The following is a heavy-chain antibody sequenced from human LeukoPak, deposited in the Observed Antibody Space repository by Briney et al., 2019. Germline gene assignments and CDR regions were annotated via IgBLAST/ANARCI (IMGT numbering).Heavy chain of an antibody. CDR3: ARGNDY. CDR2: IKGDGSQK. CDR1: GFTFSGYA. J-gene: IGHJ4*02. V-gene: IGHV3-7*04. Sequence: PGGSLRLSCAASGFTFSGYAMHWVRQAPGKGLEWVANIKGDGSQKNYADSVKGRFTISRDNAKNSLYLQINSLRDEDTAVYYCARGNDYWGQGTLVTVSS.